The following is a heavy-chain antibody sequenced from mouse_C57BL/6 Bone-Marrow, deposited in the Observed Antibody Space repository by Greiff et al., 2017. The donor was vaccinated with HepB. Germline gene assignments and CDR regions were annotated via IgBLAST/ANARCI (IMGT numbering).Heavy chain of an antibody. J-gene: IGHJ2*01. Sequence: VQLQQSGPVLVKPGASVKMSCKASGYTFTDYYMNWVKQSHGKSLEWIGVINPYNGGTSYNQKFKGKATLTVDKSSSTAYMELNSLTSEDSSVYYCARDPITTVVYFDYWGQGTTLTVSS. CDR2: INPYNGGT. V-gene: IGHV1-19*01. D-gene: IGHD1-1*01. CDR3: ARDPITTVVYFDY. CDR1: GYTFTDYY.